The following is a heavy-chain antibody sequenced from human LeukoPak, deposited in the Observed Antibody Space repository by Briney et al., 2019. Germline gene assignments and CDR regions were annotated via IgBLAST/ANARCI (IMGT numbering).Heavy chain of an antibody. CDR3: AREGYDYVWGSYRQYYFDY. Sequence: PGRSLRLSCAASGFTFSSYGMHWVRQAPGKGLEWVAVIWYDGSNKYYVDSVKGRFTISRDNSKNTLYLQVNSLRAEDTAVYYCAREGYDYVWGSYRQYYFDYWGQGTLVTVSS. V-gene: IGHV3-33*01. CDR2: IWYDGSNK. D-gene: IGHD3-16*02. J-gene: IGHJ4*02. CDR1: GFTFSSYG.